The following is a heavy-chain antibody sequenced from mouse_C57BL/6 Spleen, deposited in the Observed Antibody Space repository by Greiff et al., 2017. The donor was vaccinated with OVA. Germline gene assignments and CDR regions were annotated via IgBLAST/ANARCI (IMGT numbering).Heavy chain of an antibody. D-gene: IGHD1-1*01. J-gene: IGHJ3*01. CDR2: IYPSDSET. V-gene: IGHV1-61*01. CDR3: ARDGSSAWFAY. CDR1: GYTFTSYW. Sequence: VQLQQPGAELVRPGSSVKLSCKASGYTFTSYWMDWVKQRPGQGLEWIGNIYPSDSETHYNQKFKDKATLTVDKSSSTAYMQLSSLTSEDSAVYYCARDGSSAWFAYWGKGTLVTVSA.